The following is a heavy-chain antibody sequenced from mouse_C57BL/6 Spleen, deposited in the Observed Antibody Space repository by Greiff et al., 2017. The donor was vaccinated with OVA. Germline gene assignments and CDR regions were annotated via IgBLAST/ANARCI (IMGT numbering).Heavy chain of an antibody. J-gene: IGHJ1*03. Sequence: QVHVKQPGAELVMPGASVKLSCKASGYTFTSYWMHWVKQRPGQGLEWIGEIDPSDSYTNYNQKFKGKSTLTVDKSSSTAYMQLSSLTSEDSAVYYCARRWLLFYWYFDVWGTGTTVTVSS. CDR1: GYTFTSYW. CDR2: IDPSDSYT. V-gene: IGHV1-69*01. D-gene: IGHD2-3*01. CDR3: ARRWLLFYWYFDV.